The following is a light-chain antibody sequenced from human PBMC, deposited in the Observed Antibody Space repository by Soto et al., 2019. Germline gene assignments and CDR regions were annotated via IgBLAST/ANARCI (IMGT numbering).Light chain of an antibody. CDR3: SSYGGSNPLYG. J-gene: IGLJ1*01. CDR1: SSDVGDYNY. CDR2: DVS. V-gene: IGLV2-14*03. Sequence: QSALTQPASVSGSPGQSITISCTGTSSDVGDYNYVSWYQHHPDKAPKLLIYDVSNRPSGVSNRFSGSKSGNTASLTISGLQAEDEADYYCSSYGGSNPLYGFGTGTQLTVL.